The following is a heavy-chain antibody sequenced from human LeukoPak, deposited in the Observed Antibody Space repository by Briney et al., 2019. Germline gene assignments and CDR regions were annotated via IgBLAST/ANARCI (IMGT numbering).Heavy chain of an antibody. V-gene: IGHV4-4*07. Sequence: SETLSLTCTVSGGSISGYYWSWIRQPAGKGLEWIGRMHTSGSTNYNVSLKSRVTMSVDTSRKQFALRLSSVTAADTAIYYCARDLGSGWYDYCGRGTLVTVSS. CDR3: ARDLGSGWYDY. J-gene: IGHJ4*02. CDR1: GGSISGYY. D-gene: IGHD6-13*01. CDR2: MHTSGST.